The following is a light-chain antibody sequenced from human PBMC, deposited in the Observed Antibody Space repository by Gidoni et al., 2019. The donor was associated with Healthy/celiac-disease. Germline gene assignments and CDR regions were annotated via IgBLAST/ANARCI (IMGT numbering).Light chain of an antibody. Sequence: DIQMTQSPSSLSASVGDRVTITCRASQSINSYLNLYQQKPGKAPKLLIYAGSSLQSGVPSRFSGSGSGTEVTLTISSLKPAEFATYYCQQSYSTPWTCXQXTKVEIK. V-gene: IGKV1-39*01. CDR2: AGS. CDR1: QSINSY. CDR3: QQSYSTPWT. J-gene: IGKJ1*01.